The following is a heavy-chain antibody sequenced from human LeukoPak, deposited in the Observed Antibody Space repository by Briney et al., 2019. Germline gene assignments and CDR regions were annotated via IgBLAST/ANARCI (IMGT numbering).Heavy chain of an antibody. J-gene: IGHJ4*02. CDR1: GVTFSSYS. CDR2: ISSSSSYI. V-gene: IGHV3-21*01. D-gene: IGHD6-6*01. Sequence: PGGSLRLSCAASGVTFSSYSMNWVRQAPGKGLEWVSSISSSSSYIYYADSVKGRFTISRDNAKNSLYLQMNSLRAEDTAVYYCARDTYSSSLLGRNSIRFWGQGTLVTVSS. CDR3: ARDTYSSSLLGRNSIRF.